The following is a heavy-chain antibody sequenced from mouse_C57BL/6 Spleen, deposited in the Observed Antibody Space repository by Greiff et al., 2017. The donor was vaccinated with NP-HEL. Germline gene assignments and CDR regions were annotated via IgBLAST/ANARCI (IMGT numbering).Heavy chain of an antibody. Sequence: DVMLVESGGGLVQPGGSLKLSCAASGFTFSDYYMYWVRQTPEKRLEWVAYISNGGGSTYYPDTVKGRFTISRDNAKNTLYLQMSRLKSEDTAMYYCARIYYDYDGDSDYYAMDYWGQGTSVTVSS. J-gene: IGHJ4*01. V-gene: IGHV5-12*01. CDR3: ARIYYDYDGDSDYYAMDY. CDR1: GFTFSDYY. D-gene: IGHD2-4*01. CDR2: ISNGGGST.